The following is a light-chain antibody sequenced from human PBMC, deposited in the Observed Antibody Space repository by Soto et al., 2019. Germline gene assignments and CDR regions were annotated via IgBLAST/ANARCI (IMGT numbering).Light chain of an antibody. CDR2: GAS. CDR3: QQYVTSPPGT. CDR1: QSVSSSY. Sequence: IVLTQSPGTLSLSPGERATLSCRASQSVSSSYLVWYQQKPGQAPRLLIYGASSRATGIPDRFSGSGSGTDFTLTISRLEPGDFAVYYCQQYVTSPPGTFGQGTKV. J-gene: IGKJ1*01. V-gene: IGKV3-20*01.